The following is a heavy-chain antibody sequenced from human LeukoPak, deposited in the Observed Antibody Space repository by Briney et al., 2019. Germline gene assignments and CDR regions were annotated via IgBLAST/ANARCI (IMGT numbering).Heavy chain of an antibody. CDR2: MKSKNDGGTT. CDR1: GFTFSNAW. D-gene: IGHD3-3*01. CDR3: TTSGTYYDFWSGYPGAFDI. J-gene: IGHJ3*02. V-gene: IGHV3-15*01. Sequence: GGSLRLSCAVSGFTFSNAWMSWVRKAPGKGLDLVGRMKSKNDGGTTDYAAPVKGRFTISRDDSKNTLYLQMNSLKTEDTAVYYCTTSGTYYDFWSGYPGAFDIWGQGTMVTVSS.